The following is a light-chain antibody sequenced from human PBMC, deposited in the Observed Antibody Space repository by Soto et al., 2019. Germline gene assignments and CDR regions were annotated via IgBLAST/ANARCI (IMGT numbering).Light chain of an antibody. CDR2: CAS. CDR3: QQYDTSPAWT. CDR1: QSVGNN. V-gene: IGKV3-20*01. Sequence: EIVVTQSRATLSVSPGGRATLSCRASQSVGNNVAWYQQKTGQAPRLLIYCASSRATGIPDRFSGSGSGTAFTLTISRLEPEDFAVYYGQQYDTSPAWTFGQGTKVDIK. J-gene: IGKJ1*01.